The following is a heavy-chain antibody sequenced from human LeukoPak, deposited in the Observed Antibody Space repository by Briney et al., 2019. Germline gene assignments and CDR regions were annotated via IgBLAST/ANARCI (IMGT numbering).Heavy chain of an antibody. V-gene: IGHV3-74*01. CDR1: GFTFSSYS. J-gene: IGHJ6*02. CDR3: TRDLMDYDVSTGLHHYYMDV. CDR2: INGDGRNI. Sequence: PGGSLRLSCAASGFTFSSYSMNWVRQAPGKGLEWVSRINGDGRNINYADSVRGRFTISRDNAKNTPYLQMNTLRVEDTAVYYCTRDLMDYDVSTGLHHYYMDVWGQGTTVTVSS. D-gene: IGHD3-9*01.